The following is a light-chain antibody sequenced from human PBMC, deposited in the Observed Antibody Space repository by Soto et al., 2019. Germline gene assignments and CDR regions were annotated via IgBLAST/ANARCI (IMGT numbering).Light chain of an antibody. CDR1: QSVGSK. CDR3: QQYGYSPIT. J-gene: IGKJ5*01. Sequence: EIVMTQSPATLSVSPGERATLSCRASQSVGSKLAWYQQKPGQAPRLLIYGASSRATGIADRFSGSGSGTDFTLTISRLEPEDFALYYCQQYGYSPITFGQGTRLEIK. V-gene: IGKV3-20*01. CDR2: GAS.